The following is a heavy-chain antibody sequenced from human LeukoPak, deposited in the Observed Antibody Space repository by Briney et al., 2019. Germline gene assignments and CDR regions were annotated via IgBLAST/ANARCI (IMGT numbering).Heavy chain of an antibody. V-gene: IGHV4-39*07. Sequence: PSETLSLTCTVSGGSISTTSYYWGWVRQAPGKALEWIANIYYSGTSSYNPSLKSRVSISVDTSKNQFSLSLSSVTAADAAVYYCARMEGARYYYDSSGYSTQEGAFDLWGQGTMVTVSS. CDR1: GGSISTTSYY. J-gene: IGHJ3*01. CDR3: ARMEGARYYYDSSGYSTQEGAFDL. CDR2: IYYSGTS. D-gene: IGHD3-22*01.